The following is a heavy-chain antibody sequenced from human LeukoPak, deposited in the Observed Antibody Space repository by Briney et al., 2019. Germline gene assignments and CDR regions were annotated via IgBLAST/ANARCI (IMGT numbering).Heavy chain of an antibody. V-gene: IGHV3-30*02. Sequence: PGGSLRLSCAASGFTFSSYCMHWVRQAPGKGLEWVAFIRYDGSNKYYADSVKGRFTISRDNSKNTLYLQMNSLRAEDTAVYYCAREACRGSGWYCEFDYWGQGTLVTVSS. J-gene: IGHJ4*02. CDR1: GFTFSSYC. D-gene: IGHD6-19*01. CDR2: IRYDGSNK. CDR3: AREACRGSGWYCEFDY.